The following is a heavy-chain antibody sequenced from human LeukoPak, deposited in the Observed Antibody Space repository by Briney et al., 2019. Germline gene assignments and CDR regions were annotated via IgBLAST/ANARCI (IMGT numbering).Heavy chain of an antibody. CDR1: GFTFSTYG. V-gene: IGHV3-30*03. CDR3: ATRQAYCGGDCFPGQVKSGPFDI. Sequence: AGSLTLSCAVAGFTFSTYGRDWVRQAPGKGLEWVAVITYGGSNKDYADSGKGRITIFRDNSKNPLFLQMHRLPVEDTAAYYCATRQAYCGGDCFPGQVKSGPFDIWGQGAMVIVSS. J-gene: IGHJ3*02. D-gene: IGHD2-21*02. CDR2: ITYGGSNK.